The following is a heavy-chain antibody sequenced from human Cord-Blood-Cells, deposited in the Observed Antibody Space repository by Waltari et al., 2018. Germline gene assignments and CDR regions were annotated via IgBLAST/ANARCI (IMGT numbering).Heavy chain of an antibody. D-gene: IGHD6-13*01. Sequence: EVQLVESGGGLVQPGGSLKLSCAASGFTFSGSAMHWVRQASGKGLGWVGRIRSKANSYATAYAASVKGRFTISRDDSKNTAYLQMNSLKTEDTVVYYCTRLGDQLVLYWGQGTLVTVSS. CDR2: IRSKANSYAT. CDR3: TRLGDQLVLY. CDR1: GFTFSGSA. V-gene: IGHV3-73*02. J-gene: IGHJ4*02.